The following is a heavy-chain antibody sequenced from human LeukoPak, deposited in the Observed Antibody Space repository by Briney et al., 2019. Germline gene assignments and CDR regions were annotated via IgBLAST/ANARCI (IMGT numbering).Heavy chain of an antibody. D-gene: IGHD6-13*01. CDR2: IYYSGRT. CDR3: ARWLIMAVAGRGEFHY. CDR1: GGSISSYY. Sequence: SETLSLTCIVSGGSISSYYWSWIRQPPGKGLEWIGYIYYSGRTNYNPSLKSRVTISVDTSKNQFSLKLSSVTAADTAVYYCARWLIMAVAGRGEFHYWGQGTLVTVSS. V-gene: IGHV4-59*01. J-gene: IGHJ4*02.